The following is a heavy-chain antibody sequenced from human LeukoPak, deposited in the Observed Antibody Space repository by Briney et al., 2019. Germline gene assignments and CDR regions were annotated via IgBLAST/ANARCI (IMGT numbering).Heavy chain of an antibody. V-gene: IGHV3-23*01. CDR2: VRSRGGST. D-gene: IGHD5-18*01. Sequence: TGGSLRLSCTASGFTFSSYAVICLRHAPGKGGEGLSAVRSRGGSTNYADCEKGHFTIPREHPEHTVYLHMNNLSAEDTALYYCAKDGRKTGNTYGYEYDCWGQGTLVTVSS. CDR3: AKDGRKTGNTYGYEYDC. CDR1: GFTFSSYA. J-gene: IGHJ4*02.